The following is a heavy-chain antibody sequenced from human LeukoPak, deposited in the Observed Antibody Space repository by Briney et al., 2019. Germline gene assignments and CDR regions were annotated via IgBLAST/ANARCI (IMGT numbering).Heavy chain of an antibody. V-gene: IGHV4-59*12. CDR3: ARVGNPLVTVFAWFDP. Sequence: KTSETLSLTCTVSGGSISSYYWSWIRQPPGKGLEWIGYIYYSGSTNYNPSLKSRVTISVDTSKNQFSLKLSSVTAADTAVYYCARVGNPLVTVFAWFDPWGQGTLVTVSS. D-gene: IGHD3-3*01. J-gene: IGHJ5*02. CDR2: IYYSGST. CDR1: GGSISSYY.